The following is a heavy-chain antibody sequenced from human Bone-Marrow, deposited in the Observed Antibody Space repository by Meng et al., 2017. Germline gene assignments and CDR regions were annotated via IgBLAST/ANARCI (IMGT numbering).Heavy chain of an antibody. CDR2: INHSGGT. Sequence: QGQLQQWGAGLLKPSETLSLTCAVYGGTFSDYYWSWIRQPPGKGLEWIGEINHSGGTKYTPSLESRVTISIDTPKNQFSLKLSSVTAADTAIYYCARQGDTAMATFDYWGQGTLVTVSS. CDR3: ARQGDTAMATFDY. V-gene: IGHV4-34*01. D-gene: IGHD5-18*01. CDR1: GGTFSDYY. J-gene: IGHJ4*02.